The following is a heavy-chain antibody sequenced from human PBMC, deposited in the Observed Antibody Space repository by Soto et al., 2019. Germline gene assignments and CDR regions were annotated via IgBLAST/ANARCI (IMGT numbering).Heavy chain of an antibody. CDR2: ISAYNGNT. CDR3: ARASYYDSSGYYYVLDY. Sequence: ASVKVSFKASGYTFTSYGISWVRQAPGQGLEWMGWISAYNGNTNYAQKLQGRVTMTTDTSTSTAYMELRSLRSDDTAVYYCARASYYDSSGYYYVLDYWGQGTLVTVSS. D-gene: IGHD3-22*01. CDR1: GYTFTSYG. J-gene: IGHJ4*02. V-gene: IGHV1-18*01.